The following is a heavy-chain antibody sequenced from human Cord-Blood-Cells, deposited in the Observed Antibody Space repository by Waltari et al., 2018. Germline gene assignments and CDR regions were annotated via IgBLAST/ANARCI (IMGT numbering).Heavy chain of an antibody. Sequence: EVQLVESGGGLIQPGGSLRLSCAAAGFTVSSNYLSWVRQAPGKGLEWVSVIYSGGSTYYADSVKGRFTISRDNSKNTLYLQMNSLRAEDTAVYYCARESCSGGSCYFGAFDIWGQGTMVTVSS. D-gene: IGHD2-15*01. CDR1: GFTVSSNY. CDR3: ARESCSGGSCYFGAFDI. CDR2: IYSGGST. J-gene: IGHJ3*02. V-gene: IGHV3-53*01.